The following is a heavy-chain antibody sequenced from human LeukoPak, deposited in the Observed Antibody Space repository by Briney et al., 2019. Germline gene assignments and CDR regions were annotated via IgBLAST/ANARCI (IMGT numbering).Heavy chain of an antibody. CDR2: ISTYNDNT. CDR3: ARIQSRIIAARPGNPAFDY. CDR1: GYTFTSYD. D-gene: IGHD6-6*01. J-gene: IGHJ4*02. Sequence: ASVKVSCKASGYTFTSYDISWGRQAPGQGLEWMGWISTYNDNTHYAQTLQGRVTMTTDTSTSTVYMELKSLRSDDTAVYYCARIQSRIIAARPGNPAFDYWGRGTLVTVSS. V-gene: IGHV1-18*01.